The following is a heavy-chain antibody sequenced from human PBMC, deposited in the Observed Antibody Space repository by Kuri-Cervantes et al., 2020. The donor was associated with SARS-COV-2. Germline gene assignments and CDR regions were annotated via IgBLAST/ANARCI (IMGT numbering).Heavy chain of an antibody. D-gene: IGHD5-18*01. V-gene: IGHV3-48*01. CDR2: ISSSSNTI. CDR1: GFTFSRYS. Sequence: ETLSLTCVASGFTFSRYSMNWDRQAPGKGLEWVSYISSSSNTIYYADSVKGRSTISRDNAKNSLYLQMNSLRAEDTAVYYCARGFSGYSYGDAFDIWGQGTMVTVSS. CDR3: ARGFSGYSYGDAFDI. J-gene: IGHJ3*02.